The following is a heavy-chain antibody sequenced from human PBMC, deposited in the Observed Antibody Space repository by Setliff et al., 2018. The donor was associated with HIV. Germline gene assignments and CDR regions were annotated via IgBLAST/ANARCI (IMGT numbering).Heavy chain of an antibody. CDR1: GGSISGYY. CDR3: ARVGLRFKYTFDY. J-gene: IGHJ4*02. D-gene: IGHD5-12*01. Sequence: PSETLSLTCAVYGGSISGYYWSWIRQPPGKGLEWLGEINPVGRNDNYNPSLNNRAAIVLDTSKNQFSLWLTSVTAADTAVYYCARVGLRFKYTFDYWGQGMLVTVSS. V-gene: IGHV4-34*04. CDR2: INPVGRND.